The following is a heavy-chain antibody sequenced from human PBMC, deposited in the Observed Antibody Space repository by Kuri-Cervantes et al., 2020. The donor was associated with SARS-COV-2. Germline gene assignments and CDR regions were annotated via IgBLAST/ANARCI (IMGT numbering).Heavy chain of an antibody. V-gene: IGHV1-46*01. D-gene: IGHD2-8*01. Sequence: ASVKVSCKASGYTFTSYYMHWVRQAPGQGLEWMGIINPSGGSTSYAQKFQGRVTMTRDTSTSTVYMELSSLRSEDTAVYYCARPLHCTNGVCSYYYYYGMDVWGQGTTVTVSS. CDR2: INPSGGST. CDR3: ARPLHCTNGVCSYYYYYGMDV. J-gene: IGHJ6*02. CDR1: GYTFTSYY.